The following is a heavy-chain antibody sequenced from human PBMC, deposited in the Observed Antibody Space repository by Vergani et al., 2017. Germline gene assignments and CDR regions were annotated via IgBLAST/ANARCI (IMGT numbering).Heavy chain of an antibody. CDR3: AKRMAVSRPAPIDY. D-gene: IGHD5/OR15-5a*01. V-gene: IGHV3-23*01. CDR2: IRGRGDSA. CDR1: GFTFSTYA. J-gene: IGHJ4*02. Sequence: EVQLLESGGELVQPGGSLRLSCAASGFTFSTYAMSWVRQAPGKGLEWVSAIRGRGDSAYYEDSVKGRFTISRDNSKNTVFLQMNSLRAEGTDVYYCAKRMAVSRPAPIDYWGQGTLVTVSS.